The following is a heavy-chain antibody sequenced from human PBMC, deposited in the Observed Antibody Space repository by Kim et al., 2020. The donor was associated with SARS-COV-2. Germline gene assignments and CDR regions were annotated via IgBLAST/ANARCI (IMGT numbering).Heavy chain of an antibody. CDR1: GGSFSGYY. J-gene: IGHJ4*02. CDR3: ARAEATTVTETFDY. CDR2: INHSGST. D-gene: IGHD4-17*01. V-gene: IGHV4-34*01. Sequence: SETLSLTCAVYGGSFSGYYWSWIRQPPGKGLEWIGEINHSGSTNYNPSLKSRVTISVDTSKNQFSLKLSSVTAADTAVYYCARAEATTVTETFDYWGQGTLVTVSS.